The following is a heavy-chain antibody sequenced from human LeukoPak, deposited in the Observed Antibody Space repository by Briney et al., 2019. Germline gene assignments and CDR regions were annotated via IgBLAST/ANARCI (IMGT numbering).Heavy chain of an antibody. J-gene: IGHJ4*02. V-gene: IGHV3-30*04. D-gene: IGHD1-1*01. Sequence: PGRSLRLSCAASGFTFSSYAMHWVRQAPGKGLEGVAVISYDGSNKYYADSVKGRFTISRDNAKNLLYLQMDSLRVEDTAIYYCARDPRTVRIWGQGTLVTVSS. CDR2: ISYDGSNK. CDR1: GFTFSSYA. CDR3: ARDPRTVRI.